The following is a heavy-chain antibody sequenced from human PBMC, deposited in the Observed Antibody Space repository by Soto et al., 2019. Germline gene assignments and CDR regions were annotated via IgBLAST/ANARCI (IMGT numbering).Heavy chain of an antibody. CDR3: ARSAVVVTAGLHY. V-gene: IGHV1-2*02. CDR1: GYTFTGYY. CDR2: INPNSGGT. D-gene: IGHD2-21*02. J-gene: IGHJ4*02. Sequence: ASVKVSCKASGYTFTGYYMHCVRQAPGQVLEWMGWINPNSGGTNYAQKFQGRVTMTRDTSISTAYMELSRLRSDDTAVYYCARSAVVVTAGLHYWGQGTLVTVSS.